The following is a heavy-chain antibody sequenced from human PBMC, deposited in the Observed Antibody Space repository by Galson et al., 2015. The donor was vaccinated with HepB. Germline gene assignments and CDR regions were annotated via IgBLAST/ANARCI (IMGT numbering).Heavy chain of an antibody. V-gene: IGHV1-2*02. CDR3: ARDRGRYSSGWYSARENWFDP. CDR2: INPNSGGT. CDR1: GYTFTGYY. J-gene: IGHJ5*02. Sequence: SVKVSCKASGYTFTGYYMHWVRQAPGQGLEWMGWINPNSGGTNYAQKFQDRVTMTRDTSISIGYMELRRLKYDDTAVYYCARDRGRYSSGWYSARENWFDPWGQGTLVTVSS. D-gene: IGHD6-19*01.